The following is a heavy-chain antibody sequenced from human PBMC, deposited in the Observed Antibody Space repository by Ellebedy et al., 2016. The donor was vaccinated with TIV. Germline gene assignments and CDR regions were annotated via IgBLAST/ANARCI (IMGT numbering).Heavy chain of an antibody. CDR1: GFLFSDCS. CDR3: ARTTPYNIAVAGPDY. Sequence: GGSLRLXXKASGFLFSDCSMNWIRQAPGKGLEWVASISSSGTYIYYADSLEGRFTIARDNVKDSVLLQMNDLRVDDSGVYYCARTTPYNIAVAGPDYWGQGTLVTVTS. CDR2: ISSSGTYI. J-gene: IGHJ4*02. D-gene: IGHD6-19*01. V-gene: IGHV3-21*01.